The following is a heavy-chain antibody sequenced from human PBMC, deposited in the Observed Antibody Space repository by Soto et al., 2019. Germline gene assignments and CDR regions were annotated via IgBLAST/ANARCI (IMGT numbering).Heavy chain of an antibody. CDR1: GFTLSAYT. Sequence: EVQLVESGGGLVQPGGSLRLSWAASGFTLSAYTMNWVRQAPGKGLDWISYISSTGDTIYYADSVEGRFTVSRDNARNSLHLQMNSLRAEDTAVYYCASRPYSSSWGVDYWGQGTLVTVAS. D-gene: IGHD6-13*01. CDR3: ASRPYSSSWGVDY. V-gene: IGHV3-48*01. J-gene: IGHJ4*02. CDR2: ISSTGDTI.